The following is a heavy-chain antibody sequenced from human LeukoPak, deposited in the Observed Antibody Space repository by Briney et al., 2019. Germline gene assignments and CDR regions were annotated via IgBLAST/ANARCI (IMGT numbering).Heavy chain of an antibody. V-gene: IGHV1-69*02. Sequence: ASVKVSCKASGGTFSSYTISWVRQAPGQGLEWMGRIIPILGIANYAQKVQGRGTFTAEKSTRTAYMELSSLTSEDTAVYYCARAPPLYYDSSGYYYYMDVWGKGTTVTVSS. CDR1: GGTFSSYT. CDR3: ARAPPLYYDSSGYYYYMDV. J-gene: IGHJ6*03. D-gene: IGHD3-22*01. CDR2: IIPILGIA.